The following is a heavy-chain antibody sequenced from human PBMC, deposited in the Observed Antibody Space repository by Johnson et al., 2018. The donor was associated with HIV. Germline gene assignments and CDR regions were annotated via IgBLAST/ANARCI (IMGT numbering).Heavy chain of an antibody. V-gene: IGHV3-15*01. CDR2: VKSKTDGGTT. CDR1: GFTFSNAW. Sequence: VQLVESGGGLVKPGGSLRVSCAASGFTFSNAWMSWVRHAPGKGLEWVGRVKSKTDGGTTDYATPVKGRFAISRYDSKNTLYLQMNSRKTEDTAVYYCTTARNRLWSSSGWTGFWAFDIWGQGTMVTVSS. D-gene: IGHD6-19*01. J-gene: IGHJ3*02. CDR3: TTARNRLWSSSGWTGFWAFDI.